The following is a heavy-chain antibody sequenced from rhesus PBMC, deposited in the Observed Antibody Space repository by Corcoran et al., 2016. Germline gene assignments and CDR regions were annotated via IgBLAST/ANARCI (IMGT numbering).Heavy chain of an antibody. Sequence: EVHLEESGGDLVQPGGSLRLSCAVSGFTFRNYDMSWVRQAPGKGLEWVTHIDYSGYTVGDAEYVEGRFTISRDNANNSLSLEMNSLRAEDTATYFCARGGNSGYSFGSLDVWGRGVLVTVSS. V-gene: IGHV3-136*01. J-gene: IGHJ5-2*02. CDR2: IDYSGYTV. CDR1: GFTFRNYD. D-gene: IGHD5-24*01. CDR3: ARGGNSGYSFGSLDV.